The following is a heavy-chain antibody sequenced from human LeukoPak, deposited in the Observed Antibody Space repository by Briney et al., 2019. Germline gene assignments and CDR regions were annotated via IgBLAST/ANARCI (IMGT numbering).Heavy chain of an antibody. CDR1: GFTFSSYA. CDR2: ISYDGSNK. J-gene: IGHJ4*02. CDR3: ARDEPYSSSGPHFDY. D-gene: IGHD6-6*01. V-gene: IGHV3-30-3*01. Sequence: GGSLRLSCAASGFTFSSYAMHWVRQALGKGLEWVAVISYDGSNKYYADSVKGRFTISRDNSKNTLYLQMNSLRAEDTAVYYCARDEPYSSSGPHFDYWGQGTLVTVSS.